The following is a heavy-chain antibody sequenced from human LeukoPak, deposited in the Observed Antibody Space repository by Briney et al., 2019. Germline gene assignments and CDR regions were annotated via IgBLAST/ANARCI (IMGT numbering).Heavy chain of an antibody. Sequence: SETLSLTCTVSGYSISSGYYWGWIRQPPGKGLEWIGSIYHSGSTYYNPSLKSRVPISVDTSKNQFSLKLSSVTAADTAVYYCASAMVRGYFDYWGQGTLVTVSS. CDR1: GYSISSGYY. D-gene: IGHD3-10*01. V-gene: IGHV4-38-2*02. J-gene: IGHJ4*02. CDR2: IYHSGST. CDR3: ASAMVRGYFDY.